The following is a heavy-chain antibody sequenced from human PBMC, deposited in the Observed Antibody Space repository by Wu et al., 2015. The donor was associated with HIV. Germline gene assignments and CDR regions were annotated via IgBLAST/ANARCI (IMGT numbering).Heavy chain of an antibody. Sequence: QVQLVQSGAEVKKPGSSVKISCKASGNTFNAINWVRQAPGQGLEWMGGINPLFGTTKHAQNFQGRVTITTDESKSTVYMELSSLRSEDTAVYYCVRNTDSVATSLYSLGVWGQGTTVTVSS. J-gene: IGHJ6*02. D-gene: IGHD5-12*01. CDR3: VRNTDSVATSLYSLGV. CDR2: INPLFGTT. V-gene: IGHV1-69*05. CDR1: GNTFNA.